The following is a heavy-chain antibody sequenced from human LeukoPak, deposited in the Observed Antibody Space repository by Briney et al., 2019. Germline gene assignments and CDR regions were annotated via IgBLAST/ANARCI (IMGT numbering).Heavy chain of an antibody. J-gene: IGHJ4*02. V-gene: IGHV3-23*01. CDR1: GFTFSSYA. Sequence: PGGSLRLSSAASGFTFSSYAMSWVRQAPGKGLEWVSTISGSGSTTYYADSVKGRFTISRDNSKNTLYLQMNSPRAEDTAIYYCAKGIPTVTTYFDYWGQGTLVTVSS. D-gene: IGHD4-17*01. CDR3: AKGIPTVTTYFDY. CDR2: ISGSGSTT.